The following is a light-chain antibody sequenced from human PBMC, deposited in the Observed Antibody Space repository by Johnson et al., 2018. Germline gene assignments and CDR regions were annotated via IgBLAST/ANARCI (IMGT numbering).Light chain of an antibody. CDR1: SSNIGNNY. CDR3: GTWDSSLSAGNV. J-gene: IGLJ1*01. CDR2: ENN. Sequence: VLPQPPSVSAAPGQKVTISCSGSSSNIGNNYVSWYQQLPGTAPKLLIYENNKRPSGIPDRFSGSKSGTSATLGITGLQTGDEADYYCGTWDSSLSAGNVFGTGTKVTVL. V-gene: IGLV1-51*02.